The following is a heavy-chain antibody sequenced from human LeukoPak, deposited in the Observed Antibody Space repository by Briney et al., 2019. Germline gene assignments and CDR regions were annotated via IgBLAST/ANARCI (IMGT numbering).Heavy chain of an antibody. CDR3: ARGSYYYDSSGYTHDY. J-gene: IGHJ4*02. D-gene: IGHD3-22*01. CDR2: TNPNSGNT. Sequence: GASVKVSCKASGYTFTSYDINWVRQATGQGLEWMGWTNPNSGNTGYAQKFQGRVTMTRNTSISTAYMELSSLRSEDTAAYYCARGSYYYDSSGYTHDYWGQGTLVTVSS. CDR1: GYTFTSYD. V-gene: IGHV1-8*01.